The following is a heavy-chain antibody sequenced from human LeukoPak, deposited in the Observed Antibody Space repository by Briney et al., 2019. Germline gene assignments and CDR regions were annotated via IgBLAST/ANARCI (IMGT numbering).Heavy chain of an antibody. CDR3: ARVRYCTNGVCYGVFDY. V-gene: IGHV1-2*06. J-gene: IGHJ4*02. Sequence: ASVKVSCKASGYTFTGYYMHWVRQAPGQGLEWMGRINPNSGGTNYAQKFQGRVTMTRGTSISTAYMELSRLRSDDTAVYYCARVRYCTNGVCYGVFDYWGQGTLVTVSS. CDR2: INPNSGGT. CDR1: GYTFTGYY. D-gene: IGHD2-8*01.